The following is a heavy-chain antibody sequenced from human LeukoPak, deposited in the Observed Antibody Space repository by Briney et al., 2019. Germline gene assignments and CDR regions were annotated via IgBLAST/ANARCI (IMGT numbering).Heavy chain of an antibody. J-gene: IGHJ4*02. Sequence: SETLSLTCTVSGGSISSGDYYWSWIRQPPGKGLEWIGYIYYSGSTYYNPSLKSRVTISVDTSKNQFSLKLSSVTAADTAVYYCATGGFGEFFDYWGQGTLVTVSS. CDR3: ATGGFGEFFDY. V-gene: IGHV4-30-4*01. CDR1: GGSISSGDYY. D-gene: IGHD3-10*01. CDR2: IYYSGST.